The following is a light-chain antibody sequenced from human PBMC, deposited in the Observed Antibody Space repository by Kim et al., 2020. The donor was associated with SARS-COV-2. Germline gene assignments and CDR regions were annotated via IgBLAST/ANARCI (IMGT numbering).Light chain of an antibody. CDR1: QSFSSSY. J-gene: IGKJ1*01. CDR3: QQYGSSPPRT. V-gene: IGKV3-20*01. CDR2: GAS. Sequence: PGERATLSGRASQSFSSSYLAWYQQKPGQAPRLLIYGASSRATGIPDRFSGSGSGTDFTLTISRLEPEDFAVYYCQQYGSSPPRTFGQGTKVDIK.